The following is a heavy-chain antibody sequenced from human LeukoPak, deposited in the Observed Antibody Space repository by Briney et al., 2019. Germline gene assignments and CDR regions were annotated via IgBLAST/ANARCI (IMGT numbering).Heavy chain of an antibody. CDR1: GYSFTSYC. D-gene: IGHD1-26*01. Sequence: PGEALKISCKVSGYSFTSYCIGWVRQMPGKGLEGMGSIYPGDSGPTYSPSFQGQVTISVGKSINTAYLQWSSLQASDTAMYYCGMSGDRVPLQDDVFDVWGQGTMVTVST. CDR3: GMSGDRVPLQDDVFDV. J-gene: IGHJ3*01. CDR2: IYPGDSGP. V-gene: IGHV5-51*01.